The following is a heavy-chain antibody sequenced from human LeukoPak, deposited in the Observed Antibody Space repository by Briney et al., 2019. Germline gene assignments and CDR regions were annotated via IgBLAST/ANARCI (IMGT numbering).Heavy chain of an antibody. CDR1: GGSISSHY. CDR3: ARHQLRGFLDDN. D-gene: IGHD3-10*01. CDR2: IYYSGNT. J-gene: IGHJ4*02. Sequence: SETLSLTCTVSGGSISSHYWSWIRQPPGKGLEWIGCIYYSGNTNYNPSLESRVTISVDTSKNQFSLKLSSVTAADTAVYYCARHQLRGFLDDNWGQGTLVTVSS. V-gene: IGHV4-59*08.